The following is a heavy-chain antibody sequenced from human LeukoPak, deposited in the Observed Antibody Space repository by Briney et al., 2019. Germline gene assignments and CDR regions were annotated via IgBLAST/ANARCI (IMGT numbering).Heavy chain of an antibody. CDR2: IYHSGST. CDR1: GGSISSSNW. CDR3: ARGGLYCSGGSGYPYYFDY. J-gene: IGHJ4*02. D-gene: IGHD2-15*01. V-gene: IGHV4-4*02. Sequence: SETLSLTCAVSGGSISSSNWWSWVRQPPGKGLEWIGEIYHSGSTNYNPSLKSRVTISVGKSKNQFSLKLSSVTAADTAVYYCARGGLYCSGGSGYPYYFDYGGQETRVTVSS.